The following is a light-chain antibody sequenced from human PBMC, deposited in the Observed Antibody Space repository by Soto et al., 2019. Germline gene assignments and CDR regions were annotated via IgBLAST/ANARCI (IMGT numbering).Light chain of an antibody. V-gene: IGKV1-9*01. J-gene: IGKJ4*01. CDR2: GAS. CDR3: QQLNAYPHS. Sequence: DIPLTQSPSFLSASVGDRVTITCRASQAITNYLAWYLQKPGKAPKLLIYGASTLQSGVPSRFSGSGSGTEFTLTVSSLQPEDFATYYCQQLNAYPHSFGGGTKVEIK. CDR1: QAITNY.